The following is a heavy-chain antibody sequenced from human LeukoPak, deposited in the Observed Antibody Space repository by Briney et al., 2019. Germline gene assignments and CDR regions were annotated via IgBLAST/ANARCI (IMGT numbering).Heavy chain of an antibody. J-gene: IGHJ2*01. CDR2: IYHSGST. CDR1: GGTIRSYY. V-gene: IGHV4-59*01. Sequence: SGTLSLTCTVSGGTIRSYYRSWIRQPPGKGLEWIGYIYHSGSTSYNPSLKSRVTISVDTSKNQFSLRLTTLTAADTAVYYCARRDSGGYGYFDLWGRGTLVTVSS. D-gene: IGHD6-19*01. CDR3: ARRDSGGYGYFDL.